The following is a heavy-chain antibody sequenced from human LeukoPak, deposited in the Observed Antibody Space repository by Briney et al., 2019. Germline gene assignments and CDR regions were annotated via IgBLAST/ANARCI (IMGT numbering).Heavy chain of an antibody. CDR3: ARAYSISWYPIYY. V-gene: IGHV4-31*03. CDR2: IYYSGST. Sequence: SETLSLTCTVSGGSISSGGYYWSWIRQHPGKGLEWIGYIYYSGSTYYNPSLKSRVTISVGTSKNQFSLKLSSVTAADTAVYYCARAYSISWYPIYYWGQGTLVPVSS. D-gene: IGHD6-13*01. CDR1: GGSISSGGYY. J-gene: IGHJ4*02.